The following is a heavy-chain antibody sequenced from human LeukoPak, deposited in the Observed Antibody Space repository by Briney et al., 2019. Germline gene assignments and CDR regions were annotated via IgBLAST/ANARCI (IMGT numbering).Heavy chain of an antibody. CDR1: GFTFSRNS. CDR2: ISTSSSYI. CDR3: ARGAEGIAAADSNFDY. J-gene: IGHJ4*02. D-gene: IGHD6-13*01. V-gene: IGHV3-21*01. Sequence: PGGSLRLSCAASGFTFSRNSINWVRQAPGKGLEWVSSISTSSSYIYYADSVKGRSTISRDNAKKSMYLQMNSLRAEDTAVYFCARGAEGIAAADSNFDYWGQGTLVTVSS.